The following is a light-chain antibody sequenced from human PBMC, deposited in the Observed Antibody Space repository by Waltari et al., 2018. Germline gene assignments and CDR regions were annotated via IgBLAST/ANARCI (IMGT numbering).Light chain of an antibody. CDR3: ATWDDSLNGRV. J-gene: IGLJ3*02. V-gene: IGLV1-44*01. Sequence: QSVLTQPPLPSGTPGQRVTISRSGDSSDTGINTVIWYQQLPGTAPKLLIYANYHRPSGVPDRFSASKSDTSASRAISGLQSEDEADYFCATWDDSLNGRVFGGGTKLAVL. CDR1: SSDTGINT. CDR2: ANY.